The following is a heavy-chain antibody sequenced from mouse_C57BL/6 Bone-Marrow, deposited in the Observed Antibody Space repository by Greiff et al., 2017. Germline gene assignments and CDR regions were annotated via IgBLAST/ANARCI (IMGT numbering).Heavy chain of an antibody. J-gene: IGHJ3*01. CDR2: ISSGGSYT. Sequence: EVQVVESGGDLVKPGGSLKLSCAASGFTFSSYGMSWVRQTPDTRLEWVATISSGGSYTYYPDRGKGRFTISSDNAKNTKYLQMRRLKSEDTAIYYCSKVGNSAVFAYWGRGTLVTDSA. CDR3: SKVGNSAVFAY. D-gene: IGHD2-1*01. CDR1: GFTFSSYG. V-gene: IGHV5-6*01.